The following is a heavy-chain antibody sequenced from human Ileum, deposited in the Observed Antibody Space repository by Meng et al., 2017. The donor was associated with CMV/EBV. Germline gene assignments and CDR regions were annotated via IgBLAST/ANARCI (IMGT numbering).Heavy chain of an antibody. CDR1: GFTFNNYA. CDR2: ITGSGDRT. Sequence: GGSLRLSCAASGFTFNNYAMSWVRQAPGKGLEWVSTITGSGDRTYYVDSVKGRFTISRDNSKNTLYLQMSSLRAEDTALYFCAKGMTTVTIYGMDVWGQGTTVTVSS. D-gene: IGHD4-17*01. V-gene: IGHV3-23*01. J-gene: IGHJ6*02. CDR3: AKGMTTVTIYGMDV.